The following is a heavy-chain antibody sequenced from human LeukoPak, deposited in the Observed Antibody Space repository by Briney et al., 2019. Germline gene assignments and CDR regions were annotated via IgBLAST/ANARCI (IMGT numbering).Heavy chain of an antibody. Sequence: SQTLSLTCTVSGGSISSGDYYWRWIRQPPGKGLEWIGYIYYSGSTYYNPSLKSRVTISVDTSKNQFSLKLSSVTAADTAVYYCARDLYDFWSGSNLNWFDPWGQGTLVTVSS. CDR1: GGSISSGDYY. J-gene: IGHJ5*02. CDR2: IYYSGST. CDR3: ARDLYDFWSGSNLNWFDP. D-gene: IGHD3-3*01. V-gene: IGHV4-30-4*08.